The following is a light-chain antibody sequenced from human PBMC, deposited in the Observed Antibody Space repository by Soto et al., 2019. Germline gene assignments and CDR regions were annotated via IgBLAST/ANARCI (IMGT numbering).Light chain of an antibody. J-gene: IGKJ5*01. CDR1: QSVSCY. CDR2: DAS. Sequence: EILLTQSLATLSLSPGERAPLSCRASQSVSCYLAWYQQKPSQAPRLLIYDASNRATGTTARFSGSGSGTEFTRTISGLETEDFAFYYRQQRSNWPAITFGQGTRLEI. CDR3: QQRSNWPAIT. V-gene: IGKV3-11*01.